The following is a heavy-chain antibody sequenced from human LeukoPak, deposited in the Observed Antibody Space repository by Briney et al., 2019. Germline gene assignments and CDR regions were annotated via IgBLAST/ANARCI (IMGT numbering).Heavy chain of an antibody. D-gene: IGHD5-18*01. Sequence: SETLSLACTVSGGSISSYYWSWIRQPPGKGLEWIGHIYYSGNTNYNPSLKSRVTISIDTSKNQFSLRLSSVTAADTAVYYCARGAAGYSYGWGQGTLVTVSS. CDR2: IYYSGNT. CDR1: GGSISSYY. CDR3: ARGAAGYSYG. J-gene: IGHJ4*02. V-gene: IGHV4-59*01.